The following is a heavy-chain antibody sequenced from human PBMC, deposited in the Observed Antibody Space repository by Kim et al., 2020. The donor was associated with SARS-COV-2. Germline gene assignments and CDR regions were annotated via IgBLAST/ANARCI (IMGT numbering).Heavy chain of an antibody. Sequence: DTPSLKSRVTMSVDTSKNPFSLKLSSVTAADTAVYYCARDLLYYYGMDVWGQGTTVTVSS. J-gene: IGHJ6*02. V-gene: IGHV4-4*07. CDR3: ARDLLYYYGMDV. D-gene: IGHD3-10*01.